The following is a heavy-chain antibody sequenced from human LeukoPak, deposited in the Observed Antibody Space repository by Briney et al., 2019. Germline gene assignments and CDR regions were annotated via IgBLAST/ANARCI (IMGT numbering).Heavy chain of an antibody. CDR1: GFTFSSYR. J-gene: IGHJ4*02. D-gene: IGHD1-26*01. Sequence: GGSLRLSCAASGFTFSSYRMHWVRQAPGKGLVWVSRINGDGSDTNYADSVKGRFTISRDNAKKTLFLQMNSLRAEDTAVYYCVRDPPEREELFDYWGQGTLVTVSS. CDR2: INGDGSDT. CDR3: VRDPPEREELFDY. V-gene: IGHV3-74*01.